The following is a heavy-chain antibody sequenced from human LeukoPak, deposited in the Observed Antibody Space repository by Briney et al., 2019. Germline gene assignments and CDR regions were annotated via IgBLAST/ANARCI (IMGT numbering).Heavy chain of an antibody. CDR3: ASVLRYFDWPTRFDP. Sequence: ASVKVSCKASGYTFTSYGISWVRQAPGQGLEWMGWISAYNGNTNYAQKLQGRVTMTTDTPTSTAYMELRSLRSDDTAVDYCASVLRYFDWPTRFDPWGQGTLVTVSS. CDR2: ISAYNGNT. J-gene: IGHJ5*02. V-gene: IGHV1-18*01. CDR1: GYTFTSYG. D-gene: IGHD3-9*01.